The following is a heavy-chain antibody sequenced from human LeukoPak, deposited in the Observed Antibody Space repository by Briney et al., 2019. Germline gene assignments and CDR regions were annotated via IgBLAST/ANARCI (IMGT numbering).Heavy chain of an antibody. CDR3: ARDNDFWSGYYIGPYYFDY. CDR2: GSEK. Sequence: GSEKYYVDSVKGRFTISRDNAKNSLYLQMNSLRAEDTAVYYCARDNDFWSGYYIGPYYFDYWGQGTLVTVSS. V-gene: IGHV3-7*01. J-gene: IGHJ4*02. D-gene: IGHD3-3*01.